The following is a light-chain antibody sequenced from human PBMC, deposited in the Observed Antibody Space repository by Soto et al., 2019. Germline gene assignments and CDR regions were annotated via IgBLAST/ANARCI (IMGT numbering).Light chain of an antibody. Sequence: DSQVTQSPSSLSASVGDRFTITCLAIQGISNYLAWYQQKAGQVPKLLIYAASTLQSGVPSRFSGSGSGTDFTLTISSLQPEDVETYYCQKYNSAPPTFGQGTKVDIK. V-gene: IGKV1-27*01. CDR1: QGISNY. J-gene: IGKJ1*01. CDR3: QKYNSAPPT. CDR2: AAS.